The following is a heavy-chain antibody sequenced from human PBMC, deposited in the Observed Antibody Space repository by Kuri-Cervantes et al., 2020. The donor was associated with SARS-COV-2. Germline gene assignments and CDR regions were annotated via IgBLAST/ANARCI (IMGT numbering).Heavy chain of an antibody. CDR1: GFTFDDYG. Sequence: GESLKISCAASGFTFDDYGMSWVRQAPGKGLEWVSRINWNGGSTGYADSVKGRFTISRDNAKNSLYLQMNSLRAEDTAVYHCAREIEGFIGYCSSTSCPIDYWGQGTLVTDSS. J-gene: IGHJ4*02. CDR2: INWNGGST. V-gene: IGHV3-20*01. D-gene: IGHD2-2*01. CDR3: AREIEGFIGYCSSTSCPIDY.